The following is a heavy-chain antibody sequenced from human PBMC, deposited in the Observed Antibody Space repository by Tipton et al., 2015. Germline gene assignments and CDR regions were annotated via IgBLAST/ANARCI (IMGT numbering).Heavy chain of an antibody. CDR2: ISRGAETT. J-gene: IGHJ4*02. Sequence: SLRLSCVAYGFTFSDYYMNWVRQXPGKGLEWVSFISRGAETTYYGDSVKGRFTISRDNANNSMYLQMNSLRAEDTAVYYCASPYYGTSGYVLDWGQGTLVTVSS. D-gene: IGHD3-22*01. CDR1: GFTFSDYY. V-gene: IGHV3-11*01. CDR3: ASPYYGTSGYVLD.